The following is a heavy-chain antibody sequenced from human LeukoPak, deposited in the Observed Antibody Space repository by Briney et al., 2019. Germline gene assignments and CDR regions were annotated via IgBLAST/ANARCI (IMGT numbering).Heavy chain of an antibody. CDR2: ISSSSSYI. CDR1: GFTFSTYS. Sequence: PGGSLRLSCAASGFTFSTYSINWVRQAPGKGLEWVSSISSSSSYIYYADSVKGRFTISRDNAKNSLYLQMNSLRAEDTAVYYCARVTPDYFDYWGQGTLVTVSS. V-gene: IGHV3-21*01. CDR3: ARVTPDYFDY. J-gene: IGHJ4*02.